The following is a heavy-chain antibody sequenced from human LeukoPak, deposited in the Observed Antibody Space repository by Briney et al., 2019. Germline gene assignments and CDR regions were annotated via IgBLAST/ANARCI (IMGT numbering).Heavy chain of an antibody. Sequence: PSETLSLTCSVSYDSITPYYWSLIRQPAGKGLEWIGRIYSSGDTNYNPSLKSRVTMSIDTSKNQFSLRLTSVTAADTAVYYCARGGVTGEAFDIWGQGTMVTVSS. J-gene: IGHJ3*02. CDR3: ARGGVTGEAFDI. CDR1: YDSITPYY. D-gene: IGHD3-16*01. CDR2: IYSSGDT. V-gene: IGHV4-4*07.